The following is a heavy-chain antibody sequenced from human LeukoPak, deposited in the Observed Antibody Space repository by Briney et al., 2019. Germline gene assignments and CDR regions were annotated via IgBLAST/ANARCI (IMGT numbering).Heavy chain of an antibody. J-gene: IGHJ4*02. CDR1: LFAFKDYV. CDR3: ARGLAGGYYDGSGYDFDY. CDR2: IHDD. V-gene: IGHV3-30*02. Sequence: GGSLRLSCAQSLFAFKDYVMHWVRQAPGKGLEWVTFIHDDDADSEKGRFTICRDNSNNSLYLQINSLRSNDTAVYYCARGLAGGYYDGSGYDFDYWGQGTLVTVSS. D-gene: IGHD3-22*01.